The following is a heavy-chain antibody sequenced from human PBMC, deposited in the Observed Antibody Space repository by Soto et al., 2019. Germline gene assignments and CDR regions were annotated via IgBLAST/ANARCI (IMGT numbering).Heavy chain of an antibody. Sequence: GESLKISCKGSVYYFPSYWIGWVRQMPGKGLEWMGFFYPGDADTRYSPSFQGQVTISADRSISTAYLQWSSLKPEDTAMYYCARQGNGGEGFDYWGQGTLVTVSS. J-gene: IGHJ4*02. CDR2: FYPGDADT. CDR3: ARQGNGGEGFDY. CDR1: VYYFPSYW. V-gene: IGHV5-51*01. D-gene: IGHD3-10*01.